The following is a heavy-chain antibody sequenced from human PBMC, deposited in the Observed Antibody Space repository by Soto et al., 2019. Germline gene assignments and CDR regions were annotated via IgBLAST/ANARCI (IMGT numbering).Heavy chain of an antibody. D-gene: IGHD5-12*01. J-gene: IGHJ3*02. CDR2: ISWNSGSI. Sequence: EVQLVESGGGLVQPGRSLRLSCAASGFTFDDYAMHWVRQAPGKGLEWVSGISWNSGSIGYADSVKGRFTISRDNAKNSLYLQMNSLRAEDTALYYCAKDLTPWILLDAFDIWGQGTMVTVSS. V-gene: IGHV3-9*01. CDR3: AKDLTPWILLDAFDI. CDR1: GFTFDDYA.